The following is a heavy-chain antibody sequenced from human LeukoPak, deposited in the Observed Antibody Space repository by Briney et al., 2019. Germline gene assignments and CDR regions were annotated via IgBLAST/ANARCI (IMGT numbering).Heavy chain of an antibody. CDR3: TRHGPYYYGSSGYYHPSEYLQH. J-gene: IGHJ1*01. V-gene: IGHV3-73*01. CDR2: IRTKANSYAT. Sequence: PGGSLRLSCVASGFTFSGFAMIWVRQASGKGLEWVGLIRTKANSYATAYAASMKGRFTISRDDSENMAYLQMNSLKTEDTAVYYCTRHGPYYYGSSGYYHPSEYLQHWGQGALVTVSS. D-gene: IGHD3-22*01. CDR1: GFTFSGFA.